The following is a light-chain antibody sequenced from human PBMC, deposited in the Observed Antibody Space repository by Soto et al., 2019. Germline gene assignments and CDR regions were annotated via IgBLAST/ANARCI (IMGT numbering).Light chain of an antibody. V-gene: IGKV1-17*01. CDR3: LQHTTYPLT. CDR1: QDIIND. Sequence: DIKMTQSPSSLSASVGDTVTITCRASQDIINDLAWYQQKPGKAPQRLIHAASSLQGGVPSRFSGSGSGTAFTLTLSSLQPEDFATYYCLQHTTYPLTFGGGTKVEIK. J-gene: IGKJ4*01. CDR2: AAS.